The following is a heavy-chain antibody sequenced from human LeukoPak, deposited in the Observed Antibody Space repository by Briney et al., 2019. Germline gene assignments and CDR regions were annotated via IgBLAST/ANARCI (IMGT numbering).Heavy chain of an antibody. CDR1: GFTLSSYV. CDR2: ISYDGSNK. CDR3: ARDPGLTMVWGGEY. Sequence: PGGSLRLSCAASGFTLSSYVMHWVRQAPGKGLEWVAVISYDGSNKYYADSVKGRFTISRDNSKNTVYLQMNSLRAEDTAVYYCARDPGLTMVWGGEYWGQGALVTVSS. V-gene: IGHV3-30-3*01. D-gene: IGHD3-10*01. J-gene: IGHJ4*02.